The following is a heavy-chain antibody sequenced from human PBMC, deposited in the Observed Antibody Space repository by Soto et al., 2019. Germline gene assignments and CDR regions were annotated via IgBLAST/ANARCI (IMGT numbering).Heavy chain of an antibody. D-gene: IGHD4-17*01. CDR1: GGSISSGDYY. CDR3: ARDVNGYGDYGSVD. CDR2: IYYSGST. V-gene: IGHV4-30-4*01. J-gene: IGHJ4*02. Sequence: SETLSLTCTVSGGSISSGDYYWSWIRQPPGKGLEWIGYIYYSGSTYYNPSLKSRVTISVDTSKNQFSLKLSSVTAAATAVYYCARDVNGYGDYGSVDWGQGTLVTVSS.